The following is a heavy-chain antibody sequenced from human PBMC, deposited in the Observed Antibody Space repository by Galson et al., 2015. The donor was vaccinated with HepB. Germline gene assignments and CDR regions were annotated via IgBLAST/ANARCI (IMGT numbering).Heavy chain of an antibody. J-gene: IGHJ3*02. CDR2: IDSTSRAI. CDR3: ARDVPILGGDFEI. Sequence: SLRLSCAASGFPYSTSNMVWFRQAAGKGLEWLSYIDSTSRAIYYADSVKGRFTVSRDNGQNSLSLQMNSLRVGDTAVYYCARDVPILGGDFEIRGQVTIVSVAS. D-gene: IGHD2-21*01. CDR1: GFPYSTSN. V-gene: IGHV3-48*01.